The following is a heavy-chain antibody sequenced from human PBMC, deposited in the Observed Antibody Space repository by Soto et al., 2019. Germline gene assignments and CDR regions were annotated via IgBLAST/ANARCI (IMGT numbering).Heavy chain of an antibody. CDR1: GFTFSSSA. CDR2: ISGSGGST. V-gene: IGHV3-23*01. CDR3: AKDYSSSWYGRFDP. Sequence: GALRLSCAASGFTFSSSAMSWVRQATGKGLEWVSAISGSGGSTYYADSVKGRFTISRDNSKNSLYLQMNSLRVEDTAVYYCAKDYSSSWYGRFDPWGQGTQVTVSS. J-gene: IGHJ5*02. D-gene: IGHD6-13*01.